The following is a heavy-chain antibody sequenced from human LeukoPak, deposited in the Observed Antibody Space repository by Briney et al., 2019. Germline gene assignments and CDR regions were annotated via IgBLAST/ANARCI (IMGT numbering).Heavy chain of an antibody. Sequence: KVSCMXSGGTFSSYAISWVRQAPGQGLEWMGGIIPIFGTANYAQKFQGRVTITTDESTSTAYMELSSLRSEDTAVYYCASDSSGWYYDYWGQGTLVTVSS. J-gene: IGHJ4*02. D-gene: IGHD6-19*01. CDR3: ASDSSGWYYDY. V-gene: IGHV1-69*05. CDR2: IIPIFGTA. CDR1: GGTFSSYA.